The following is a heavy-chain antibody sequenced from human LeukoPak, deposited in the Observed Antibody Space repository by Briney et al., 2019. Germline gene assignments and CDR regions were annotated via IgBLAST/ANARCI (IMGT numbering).Heavy chain of an antibody. V-gene: IGHV3-43*02. CDR2: ISGDGRST. CDR1: GFTFHDYA. Sequence: PGGSLRLPCAASGFTFHDYAMHWVRQAPGKGLEWVSHISGDGRSTYYADSVKGRFTISRDNSKNSQYLQMNSLTTEDTAMYYCAKGGGWLVDYWGQGTLVTVSS. CDR3: AKGGGWLVDY. J-gene: IGHJ4*02. D-gene: IGHD6-19*01.